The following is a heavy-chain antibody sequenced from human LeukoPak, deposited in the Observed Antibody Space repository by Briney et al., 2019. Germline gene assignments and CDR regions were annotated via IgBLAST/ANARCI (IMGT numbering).Heavy chain of an antibody. V-gene: IGHV4-59*01. J-gene: IGHJ2*01. Sequence: SETLSLTCTVSGGSLSSYYWSWIRQPPGKGLEWIGYIYYSGSTTYNPSLRSRVTISVDTSKNQFSLKLSSVTAADTAVYYCARVFYNGSGTFDLWGRDTLVTVSS. D-gene: IGHD3-10*01. CDR2: IYYSGST. CDR3: ARVFYNGSGTFDL. CDR1: GGSLSSYY.